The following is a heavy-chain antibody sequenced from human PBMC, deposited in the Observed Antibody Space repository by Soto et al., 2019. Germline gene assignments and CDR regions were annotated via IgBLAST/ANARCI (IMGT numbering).Heavy chain of an antibody. D-gene: IGHD3-16*01. V-gene: IGHV4-31*03. CDR2: IYYSGST. Sequence: PSETLSLTCTVSGGSISSDNLYWSWIRQHPGKGLEWIGYIYYSGSTYYNPSLKSRVTISVDTSKNQFSLTLSSVTAADTAVYYCARLLTDNWFDPWGQGTLVTVSS. CDR1: GGSISSDNLY. CDR3: ARLLTDNWFDP. J-gene: IGHJ5*02.